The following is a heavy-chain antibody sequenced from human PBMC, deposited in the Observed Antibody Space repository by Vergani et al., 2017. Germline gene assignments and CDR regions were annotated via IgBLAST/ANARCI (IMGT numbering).Heavy chain of an antibody. CDR2: ISWNSGSI. V-gene: IGHV3-9*01. J-gene: IGHJ6*02. CDR3: AKDILQGYYYYYYGMDV. CDR1: GFTFDDYA. Sequence: EVQLVESGGGLVQPGRSLRLSCAASGFTFDDYAMHWVRQAPGKGLEWVSGISWNSGSIGYADSVKGRFTISRDNAKNSLYLQMNSLRAEDTALYYCAKDILQGYYYYYYGMDVWGQGTTVTVSS. D-gene: IGHD4-11*01.